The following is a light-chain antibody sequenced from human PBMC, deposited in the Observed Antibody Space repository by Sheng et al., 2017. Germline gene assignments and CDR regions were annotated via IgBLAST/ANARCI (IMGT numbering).Light chain of an antibody. Sequence: GQTASITCSGDRLETKYISWYQQRAGQSPVLVIYQDNTRPSGISGRFSGSSSGNTATLTISGTQTMDEADYYCQAWDRDVVVFGGGTRTDRP. CDR2: QDN. CDR1: RLETKY. V-gene: IGLV3-1*01. J-gene: IGLJ2*01. CDR3: QAWDRDVVV.